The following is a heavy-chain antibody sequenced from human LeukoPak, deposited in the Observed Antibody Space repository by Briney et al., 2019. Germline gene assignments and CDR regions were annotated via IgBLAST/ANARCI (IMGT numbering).Heavy chain of an antibody. CDR1: GGSISRYY. D-gene: IGHD2-15*01. V-gene: IGHV4-59*01. CDR2: IYYSGST. Sequence: SETLSLTCTVSGGSISRYYWNWIRQPPGKGLEWIGYIYYSGSTNYNPSLKSRVTISVDTSKNQFSLKLSSVTAADTAVYYCARVSSGFVVAATGWFDYWGQGTLVTVSS. J-gene: IGHJ4*02. CDR3: ARVSSGFVVAATGWFDY.